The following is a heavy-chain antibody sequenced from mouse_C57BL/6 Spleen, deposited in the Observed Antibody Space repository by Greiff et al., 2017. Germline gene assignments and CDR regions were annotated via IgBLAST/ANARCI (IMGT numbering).Heavy chain of an antibody. J-gene: IGHJ1*03. CDR3: ARDGDYYGSGYWYFDV. CDR1: GFTFSSYA. Sequence: EVQRVESGGGLVKPGGSLKLSCAASGFTFSSYAMSWVRQTPEKRLEWVATISDGGSYTYYPDNVKGRFTISRDNAKNNLYLQMSHLKSEDTAMYYCARDGDYYGSGYWYFDVWGTGTTVTVSS. CDR2: ISDGGSYT. D-gene: IGHD1-1*01. V-gene: IGHV5-4*01.